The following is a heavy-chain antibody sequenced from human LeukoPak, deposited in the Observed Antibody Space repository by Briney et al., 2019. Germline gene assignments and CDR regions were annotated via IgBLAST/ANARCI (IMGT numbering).Heavy chain of an antibody. J-gene: IGHJ4*02. V-gene: IGHV3-33*01. Sequence: GRSLRLSCAASGFTFSSYGMHWVRQAPGKGLEWVAVIWYDGSNKYYADSVKGQFTISRDNSKNTLYLQMNSLRAEDTAVYYCARDVSYSSSWYVYWGQGTLVTVSS. CDR1: GFTFSSYG. D-gene: IGHD6-13*01. CDR2: IWYDGSNK. CDR3: ARDVSYSSSWYVY.